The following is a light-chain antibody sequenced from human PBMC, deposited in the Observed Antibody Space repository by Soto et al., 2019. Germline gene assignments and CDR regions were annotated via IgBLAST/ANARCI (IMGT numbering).Light chain of an antibody. CDR1: QSVYSNS. Sequence: EIVLTQSPGTLSLSPGERATLSCRASQSVYSNSLPWYQQKPGQTPRLLIYGASSRATGIPDRFSGSGSGTDFTLTISRLETEDFAVYYCQQYDTSPFTFGPGTKVDVK. CDR2: GAS. J-gene: IGKJ3*01. CDR3: QQYDTSPFT. V-gene: IGKV3-20*01.